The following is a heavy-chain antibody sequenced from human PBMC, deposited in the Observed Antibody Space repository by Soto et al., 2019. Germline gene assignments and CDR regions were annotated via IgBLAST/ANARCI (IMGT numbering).Heavy chain of an antibody. D-gene: IGHD3-22*01. V-gene: IGHV4-61*01. J-gene: IGHJ4*02. CDR1: GGSVSSGIYY. CDR3: ARAVTPYYYDSSGLAYFDY. CDR2: IYYSGST. Sequence: SETLSLTCTVSGGSVSSGIYYWSWIRQPPGKGLEWIGYIYYSGSTNYNPSLKSRVTISVDTSKNQFSLKLSSVTAADTAVYYCARAVTPYYYDSSGLAYFDYWGQGTLVTVSS.